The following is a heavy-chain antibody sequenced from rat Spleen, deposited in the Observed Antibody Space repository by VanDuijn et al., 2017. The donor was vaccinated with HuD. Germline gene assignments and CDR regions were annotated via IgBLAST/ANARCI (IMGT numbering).Heavy chain of an antibody. V-gene: IGHV2-13*01. CDR3: TIHPRY. D-gene: IGHD3-1*01. Sequence: QVQLKESGPGLVQPSQTLSLTCTVSGFSLISYSVNWVRQPPGKGLEWMGGIWGDGSTKYNSALISRLSISRDTSKNQVFLEMNSLQTDDTGTYYCTIHPRYWGQGVMVTVSS. CDR1: GFSLISYS. J-gene: IGHJ2*01. CDR2: IWGDGST.